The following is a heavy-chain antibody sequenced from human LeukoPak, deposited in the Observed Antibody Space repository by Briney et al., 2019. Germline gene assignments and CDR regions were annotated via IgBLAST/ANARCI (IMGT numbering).Heavy chain of an antibody. CDR3: AKEDYGSGSGDY. V-gene: IGHV3-23*01. CDR2: ISGSGGST. D-gene: IGHD3-10*01. CDR1: GFTFSSYA. J-gene: IGHJ4*02. Sequence: GGSLRLSCAASGFTFSSYAMSWVRQALGKGLEWVSAISGSGGSTYYADSVKSRFTISRDNSENTLYLQMNSLRAEDTAVYYCAKEDYGSGSGDYWGQGILVTVSS.